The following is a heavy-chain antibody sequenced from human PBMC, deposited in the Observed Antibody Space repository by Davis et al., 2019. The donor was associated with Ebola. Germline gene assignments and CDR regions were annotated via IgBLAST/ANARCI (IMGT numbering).Heavy chain of an antibody. Sequence: GGSLRLSCAASGFTFSSYWMSWVRQAPGKGLEWVANIKQDGSEKYYVDSVKGRFTISRDNAKNSLYLQMNSLRAEDTAVYYCARDLYDSGDRYYFDYWGQGTLVTVSS. CDR2: IKQDGSEK. CDR1: GFTFSSYW. D-gene: IGHD4-17*01. V-gene: IGHV3-7*01. J-gene: IGHJ4*02. CDR3: ARDLYDSGDRYYFDY.